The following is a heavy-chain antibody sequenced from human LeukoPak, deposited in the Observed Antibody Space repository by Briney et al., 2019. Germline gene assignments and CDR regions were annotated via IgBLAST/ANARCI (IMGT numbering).Heavy chain of an antibody. Sequence: GGSLRLSCAASGFTFSSYAMHWVRQAPGKGLEWVAFIRYDGSNKYYADSVKGRFTISRDNSKNTLYLQMNSLRAEDTAVYYCAEEIGEVVPAAGAFDIWGQGTMVTVSS. CDR2: IRYDGSNK. CDR1: GFTFSSYA. J-gene: IGHJ3*02. V-gene: IGHV3-30*02. CDR3: AEEIGEVVPAAGAFDI. D-gene: IGHD2-2*01.